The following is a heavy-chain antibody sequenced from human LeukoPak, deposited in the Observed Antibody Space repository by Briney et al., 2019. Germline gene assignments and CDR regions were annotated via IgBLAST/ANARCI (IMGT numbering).Heavy chain of an antibody. CDR3: AREYSSSSGRSFDY. Sequence: GGSLRLSCAASGFTFSTYSMNWVRQAPGKGLQWVSYISSSSTDMYYADSVKGRFTISRDNAKNSLYLQMNSLRAEDTAVYYCAREYSSSSGRSFDYWGQGTLVTVSS. CDR2: ISSSSTDM. CDR1: GFTFSTYS. V-gene: IGHV3-48*01. D-gene: IGHD6-6*01. J-gene: IGHJ4*02.